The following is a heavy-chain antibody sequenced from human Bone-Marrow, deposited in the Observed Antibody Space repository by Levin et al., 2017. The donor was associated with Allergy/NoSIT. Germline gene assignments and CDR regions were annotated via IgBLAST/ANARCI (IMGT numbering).Heavy chain of an antibody. CDR2: ISGSGGST. D-gene: IGHD3-3*01. CDR3: AKDNSFYPIFGVVITNYFDY. Sequence: GGSLRLSCAASGFTFSSYAMSWVRQAPGKGLEWVSAISGSGGSTYYADSVKGRFTISRDNSKNTLYLQMNSLRAEDTAVYYCAKDNSFYPIFGVVITNYFDYWGQGTLVTVSS. J-gene: IGHJ4*02. CDR1: GFTFSSYA. V-gene: IGHV3-23*01.